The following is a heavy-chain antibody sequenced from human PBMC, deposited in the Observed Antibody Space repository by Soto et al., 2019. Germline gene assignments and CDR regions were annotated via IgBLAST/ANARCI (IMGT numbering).Heavy chain of an antibody. CDR1: GFTFSDYY. D-gene: IGHD2-15*01. CDR2: ISSSGSTI. J-gene: IGHJ4*02. CDR3: ARVSPHVIVVVVAATPYYFAY. Sequence: QVQLVESGGGLVKPGGSLRLSCAASGFTFSDYYMSWIRQAPGKGLEWVSYISSSGSTIYYADSVKGRFTISRDNAKNSLYLQINSMRAEDTAVYYCARVSPHVIVVVVAATPYYFAYWGQGTLVTVSS. V-gene: IGHV3-11*01.